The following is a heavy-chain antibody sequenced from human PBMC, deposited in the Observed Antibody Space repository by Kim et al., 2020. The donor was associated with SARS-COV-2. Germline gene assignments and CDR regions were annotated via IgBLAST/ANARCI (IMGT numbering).Heavy chain of an antibody. CDR1: GFTFSSYA. CDR2: ISGSGGST. V-gene: IGHV3-23*01. D-gene: IGHD6-19*01. J-gene: IGHJ3*02. CDR3: AKDRVSSGWYGGAFDI. Sequence: GGSLRLSCAASGFTFSSYAMSWVRQAPGKGLEWVSAISGSGGSTYYADSVKGRFTISRDNSKNTLYLQMNSLRAEDTAVYYCAKDRVSSGWYGGAFDIWGQGTMVTVSS.